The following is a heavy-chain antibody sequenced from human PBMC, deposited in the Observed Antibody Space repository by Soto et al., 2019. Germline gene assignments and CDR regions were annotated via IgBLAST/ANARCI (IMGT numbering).Heavy chain of an antibody. Sequence: QVTLRESGPVLLKPTETLTLTCNVSGFSLTTGRMGVSWIRQPPGKALEWLAHSFSDAERSYSTFLQGRLTISTDGSGSQVVLTMTNMGPVDTGTYFCGRMNADSYSYYYAMDVGGQGTTVTFSS. V-gene: IGHV2-26*01. CDR3: GRMNADSYSYYYAMDV. J-gene: IGHJ6*02. D-gene: IGHD2-21*02. CDR1: GFSLTTGRMG. CDR2: SFSDAER.